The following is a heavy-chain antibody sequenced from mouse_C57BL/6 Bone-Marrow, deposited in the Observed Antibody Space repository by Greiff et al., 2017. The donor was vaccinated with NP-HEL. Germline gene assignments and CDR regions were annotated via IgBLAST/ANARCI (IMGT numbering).Heavy chain of an antibody. J-gene: IGHJ3*01. V-gene: IGHV2-2*01. Sequence: QVQLKDSGPGLVQPSQSLSITCTVSGFSLTSYGVHWVRQSPGKGLEWLGVIWSGGSTDYNAAFISRLSISKDNSKSQVFLKMNSLQADDTAIYYCAREGRIYDGYYGFAYWGQGTLVTVSA. CDR3: AREGRIYDGYYGFAY. CDR2: IWSGGST. CDR1: GFSLTSYG. D-gene: IGHD2-3*01.